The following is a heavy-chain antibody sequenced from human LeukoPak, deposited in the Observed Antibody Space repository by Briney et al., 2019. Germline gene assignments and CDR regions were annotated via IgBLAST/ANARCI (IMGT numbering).Heavy chain of an antibody. CDR3: AKDAHHFDFWSGYQYYFDY. CDR1: GFTFSVYA. D-gene: IGHD3-3*01. J-gene: IGHJ4*02. CDR2: IRGSGTAT. V-gene: IGHV3-23*01. Sequence: GGSLRLSCAAPGFTFSVYAMSWVRQAPGKGLEWVSGIRGSGTATYYADSVKGRFTISRDNDKDTLYLLMNSLRADDTAIYFCAKDAHHFDFWSGYQYYFDYWGQGTLVTVSS.